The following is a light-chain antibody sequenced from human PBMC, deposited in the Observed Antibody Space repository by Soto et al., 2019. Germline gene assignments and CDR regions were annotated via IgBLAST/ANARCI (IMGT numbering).Light chain of an antibody. V-gene: IGKV3-11*01. Sequence: EIVLIQSPATLSLSPGERATLSCRASQSVSSYLAWYQQKPGQAPRLLIYDASNRATGIPARFSGSGSGTDFTLTISSLEPADFAVYYCQQRSNWLWTFGQGTKVEIK. CDR1: QSVSSY. CDR2: DAS. J-gene: IGKJ1*01. CDR3: QQRSNWLWT.